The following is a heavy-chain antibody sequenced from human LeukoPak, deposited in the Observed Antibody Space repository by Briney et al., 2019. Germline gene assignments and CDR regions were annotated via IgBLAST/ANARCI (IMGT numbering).Heavy chain of an antibody. CDR1: GGSFSGYY. CDR2: INHSGST. CDR3: ARRARQSPGDY. Sequence: SETLSLTCAVYGGSFSGYYWSWIRQPPGKGLEWIGEINHSGSTNYNPSRKSRVTKSVDKSKNQFSLKLSSVAAADTAVYYCARRARQSPGDYWGQGTLVTVSS. V-gene: IGHV4-34*01. J-gene: IGHJ4*02.